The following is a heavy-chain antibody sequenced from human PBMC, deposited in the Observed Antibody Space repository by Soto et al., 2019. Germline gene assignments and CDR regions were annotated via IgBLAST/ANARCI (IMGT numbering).Heavy chain of an antibody. D-gene: IGHD2-21*01. Sequence: EVQLVESGGGLVKPGGSLRLSCAASGFTFSSYSMNWVRQAPGKGLEWVSSISSSSSYIYYADSVKGRFTISRDNAKNSLYLQINSLRAEDTAVYYCARDRGDYYFDYWGQGTLVTVSS. CDR1: GFTFSSYS. J-gene: IGHJ4*02. CDR3: ARDRGDYYFDY. CDR2: ISSSSSYI. V-gene: IGHV3-21*01.